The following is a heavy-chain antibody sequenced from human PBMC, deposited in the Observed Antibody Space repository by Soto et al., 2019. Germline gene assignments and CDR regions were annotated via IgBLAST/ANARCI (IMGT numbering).Heavy chain of an antibody. CDR2: ISWNSGSI. V-gene: IGHV3-9*01. Sequence: PGGSLRLSCAASGFTFDDYAVHWVRQAPGKGLEWVSGISWNSGSIGYADSVKGRFTISRDNAKNSLYLQMNSLRAEDTALYYCAKDRGYSSGFDAFDIWGQGTMVTVSS. J-gene: IGHJ3*02. CDR1: GFTFDDYA. D-gene: IGHD6-19*01. CDR3: AKDRGYSSGFDAFDI.